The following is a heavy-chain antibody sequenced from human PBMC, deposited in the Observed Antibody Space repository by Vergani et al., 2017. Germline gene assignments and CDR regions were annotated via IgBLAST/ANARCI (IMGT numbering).Heavy chain of an antibody. CDR2: IRYDGSNK. Sequence: QVQLVESGGGVVQPGGSLRLSCAASGFTFSSYGMHWVRQAPGKGLEWVGFIRYDGSNKYYADSVKGRFTISRDNSKNTLYLQMNSLRAEDTAVYYCAKAFLVGTDPNDDAFDIWGQGTMVTVSS. V-gene: IGHV3-30*02. D-gene: IGHD1-26*01. J-gene: IGHJ3*02. CDR3: AKAFLVGTDPNDDAFDI. CDR1: GFTFSSYG.